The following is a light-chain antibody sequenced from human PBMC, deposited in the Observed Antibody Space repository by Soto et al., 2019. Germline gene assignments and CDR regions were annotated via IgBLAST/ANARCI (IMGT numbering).Light chain of an antibody. J-gene: IGKJ5*01. Sequence: ELLLTQSPGTLSLSPGERATLSWRGSEFITSRYLAWYQKKPGKAPRLLIYGASNRATGIPDRLSDSGSGTDFTTTISRMENEDFEVYYCQHFGDSTITFGHGTRLEIK. V-gene: IGKV3-20*01. CDR1: EFITSRY. CDR3: QHFGDSTIT. CDR2: GAS.